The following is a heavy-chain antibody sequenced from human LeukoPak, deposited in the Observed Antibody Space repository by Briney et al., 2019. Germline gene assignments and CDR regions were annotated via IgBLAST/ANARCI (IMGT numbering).Heavy chain of an antibody. V-gene: IGHV3-23*01. D-gene: IGHD4-17*01. J-gene: IGHJ4*02. Sequence: GGSLRLSCAASGFTFSSYAMSWVRQAPGKGLEWVSTTSGSGSSTYYADSVKGRFTSSRDNSRNTLYLQMNSLRGEDTAVYYYAKAGGGAYGDYVNFDYWGQGTLVTVSS. CDR1: GFTFSSYA. CDR3: AKAGGGAYGDYVNFDY. CDR2: TSGSGSST.